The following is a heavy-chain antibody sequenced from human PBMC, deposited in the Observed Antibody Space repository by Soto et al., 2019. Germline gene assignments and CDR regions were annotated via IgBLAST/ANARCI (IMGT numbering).Heavy chain of an antibody. Sequence: GGSLRLSCAASGVTFSSYAMSWVRQAPGKGLEWVSAISGSGGSTYYADSVKGRFTISRDNSKNTLYLQMNSLRAEDTAVYYCAKVLGYCSGGSCYVDYFDYWGQGTLVTVSS. CDR1: GVTFSSYA. V-gene: IGHV3-23*01. CDR3: AKVLGYCSGGSCYVDYFDY. D-gene: IGHD2-15*01. J-gene: IGHJ4*02. CDR2: ISGSGGST.